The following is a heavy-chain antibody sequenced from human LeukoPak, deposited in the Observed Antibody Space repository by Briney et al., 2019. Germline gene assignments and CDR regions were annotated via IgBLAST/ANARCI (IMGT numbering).Heavy chain of an antibody. J-gene: IGHJ4*02. V-gene: IGHV3-23*01. CDR3: AKGSIADYDFWSGYYTHYFDY. CDR1: GFTFSSYA. CDR2: ISGSGGST. Sequence: GGSLRLSCAASGFTFSSYAMSWVRPAPGKGLERVSAISGSGGSTYYADSVKGRFTISRDNSKNTLYLQMNSLRAEDTAVYYCAKGSIADYDFWSGYYTHYFDYWGQGTLVTVSS. D-gene: IGHD3-3*01.